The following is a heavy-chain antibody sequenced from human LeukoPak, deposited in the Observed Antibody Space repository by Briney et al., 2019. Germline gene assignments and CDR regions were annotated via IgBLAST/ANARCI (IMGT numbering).Heavy chain of an antibody. CDR2: ISGSGGST. J-gene: IGHJ4*02. CDR1: GFTFSSYA. D-gene: IGHD6-13*01. CDR3: AKGGGYSSSWRFDY. Sequence: GGSLRLSCAASGFTFSSYAMSWVRQAPGKGLEWVSSISGSGGSTYYADSVKGRFTISRDDSKNTLYLQMNSLRVEDTAVYYCAKGGGYSSSWRFDYWGQGTLATVSS. V-gene: IGHV3-23*01.